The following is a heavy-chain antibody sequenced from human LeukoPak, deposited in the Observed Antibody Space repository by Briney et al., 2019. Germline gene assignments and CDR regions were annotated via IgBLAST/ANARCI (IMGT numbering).Heavy chain of an antibody. J-gene: IGHJ4*02. CDR2: INPDGSRT. Sequence: GGSLRLSCAASGFTFSSNWMHWVRQGPGKGLVWVSRINPDGSRTDYAESVKGRFTISRDNAKNTLSLEMNSLRDEDTAVYYCSRDFNGRNDFWGQGTLVTVSS. V-gene: IGHV3-74*01. D-gene: IGHD1-14*01. CDR3: SRDFNGRNDF. CDR1: GFTFSSNW.